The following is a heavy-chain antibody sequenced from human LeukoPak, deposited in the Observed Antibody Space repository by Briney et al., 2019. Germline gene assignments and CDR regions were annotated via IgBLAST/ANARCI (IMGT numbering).Heavy chain of an antibody. V-gene: IGHV3-33*01. CDR2: IWYDGSNK. J-gene: IGHJ4*02. D-gene: IGHD4-17*01. CDR3: ARDKLPAVTSGLDY. Sequence: GGSLRLSCAASGFTFSSYGMHWVRQAPGKGLEWVAVIWYDGSNKYYADSVKGRFTTSRDNSKNTLYLQMNSLRAEDTAVYYCARDKLPAVTSGLDYWGQGTLVTVSS. CDR1: GFTFSSYG.